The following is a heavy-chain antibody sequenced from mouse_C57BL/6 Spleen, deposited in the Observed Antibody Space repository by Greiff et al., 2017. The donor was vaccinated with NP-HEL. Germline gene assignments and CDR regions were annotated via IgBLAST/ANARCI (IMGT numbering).Heavy chain of an antibody. CDR2: IDPETGGT. J-gene: IGHJ3*01. D-gene: IGHD2-4*01. CDR3: TRCYDYPFAY. V-gene: IGHV1-15*01. Sequence: VQLQESGAELVRPGASVTLSCKASGYTFTDYEMHWVKQTPVHGLEWIGAIDPETGGTAYNQKFKGKAILTADKSSSTAYMELRSLTAEDSAVYYCTRCYDYPFAYWGQGTLVTVSA. CDR1: GYTFTDYE.